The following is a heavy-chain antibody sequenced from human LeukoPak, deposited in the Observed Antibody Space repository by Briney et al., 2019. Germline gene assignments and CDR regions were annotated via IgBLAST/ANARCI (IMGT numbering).Heavy chain of an antibody. D-gene: IGHD3-22*01. CDR3: ARHVYLNDNTDYYFAY. Sequence: VESLKISYKASGYTFTDYWIGWVRQIPGKGLEWMGIIYPGESDIRYSPSFQGQVTISADKSINTAYLQWTSLKASDTAIYYCARHVYLNDNTDYYFAYWGQGTLVTVSS. J-gene: IGHJ4*02. CDR2: IYPGESDI. V-gene: IGHV5-51*01. CDR1: GYTFTDYW.